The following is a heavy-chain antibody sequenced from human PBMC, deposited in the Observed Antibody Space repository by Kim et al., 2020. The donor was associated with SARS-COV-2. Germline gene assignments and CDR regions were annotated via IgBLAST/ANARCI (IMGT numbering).Heavy chain of an antibody. CDR2: IYYSGST. J-gene: IGHJ4*02. Sequence: SETLSLTCTVSGGSISSSSYYWGWIRQPPGKGLEWIGSIYYSGSTYYNPSLKSRVTISVDTSKNQFSLKLSSVTAADTAVYYCAKTTNDYGDYWGYWGQGTLVTVSS. CDR1: GGSISSSSYY. CDR3: AKTTNDYGDYWGY. D-gene: IGHD4-17*01. V-gene: IGHV4-39*07.